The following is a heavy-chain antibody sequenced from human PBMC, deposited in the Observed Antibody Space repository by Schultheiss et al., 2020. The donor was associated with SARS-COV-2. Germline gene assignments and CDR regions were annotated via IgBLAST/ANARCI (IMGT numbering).Heavy chain of an antibody. CDR3: ARSKDIVVVPAARSGYYGMDV. D-gene: IGHD2-2*01. CDR1: GGSISSYY. Sequence: SETLSLTCTVSGGSISSYYWSWIRQPPGKGLEWIGYIYYSGSTNYNPSLKSRVTISVDTSKNQFSLKLSSVTAADTAVYYCARSKDIVVVPAARSGYYGMDVWGQGTTVTVSS. J-gene: IGHJ6*02. V-gene: IGHV4-59*01. CDR2: IYYSGST.